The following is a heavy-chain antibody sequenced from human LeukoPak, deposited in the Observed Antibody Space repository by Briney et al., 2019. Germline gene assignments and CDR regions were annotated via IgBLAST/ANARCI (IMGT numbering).Heavy chain of an antibody. CDR3: VRDFRSADY. CDR1: GFTFSSYG. Sequence: GRSLRLSCAASGFTFSSYGMHWVRQAPGKGLEWVAVISYDGSNKYYADSVKGRFTISRDNSKNTLYLQMNSPRAEDTAVYYCVRDFRSADYWGQGTLVTVSS. CDR2: ISYDGSNK. J-gene: IGHJ4*02. V-gene: IGHV3-30*03.